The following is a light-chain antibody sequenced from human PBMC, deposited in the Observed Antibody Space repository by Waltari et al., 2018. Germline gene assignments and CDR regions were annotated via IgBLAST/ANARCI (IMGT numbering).Light chain of an antibody. V-gene: IGLV2-14*01. CDR2: DVT. CDR3: SSYTSSRTLI. Sequence: QSALTQPASVSGPPGQSTALPCTGTTAAIGYNNFFSCYQQNPGKAPKPIIYDVTGRPSGVSDRFSGSKSGNTASLTISGLQAEDEADYYCSSYTSSRTLIFGGGTKVTV. CDR1: TAAIGYNNF. J-gene: IGLJ2*01.